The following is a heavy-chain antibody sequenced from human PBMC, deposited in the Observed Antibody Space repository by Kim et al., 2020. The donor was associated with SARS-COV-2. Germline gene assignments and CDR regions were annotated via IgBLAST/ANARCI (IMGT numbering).Heavy chain of an antibody. Sequence: ASVKVSCKVSGYTLTELSMHWVRQAPGKGLEWMGGFDPEDGETIYAQKFQGRVTMTEDTSTDTAYMELSSLRSEDTAVYYCATPSGSYYNWYFDLWGRGTLVTVSS. V-gene: IGHV1-24*01. CDR1: GYTLTELS. CDR3: ATPSGSYYNWYFDL. J-gene: IGHJ2*01. D-gene: IGHD1-26*01. CDR2: FDPEDGET.